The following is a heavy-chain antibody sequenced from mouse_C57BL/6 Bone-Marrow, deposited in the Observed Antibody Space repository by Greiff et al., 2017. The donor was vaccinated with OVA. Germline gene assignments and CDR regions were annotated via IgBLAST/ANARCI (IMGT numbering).Heavy chain of an antibody. CDR3: ARDAGLY. V-gene: IGHV7-1*01. CDR1: GFTFSDFY. CDR2: SRNKANDYTT. J-gene: IGHJ4*01. Sequence: EVKLVESGGGLVQSGRSLRLSCATSGFTFSDFYMEWVRQAPGKGLEWIAASRNKANDYTTEYSASVKGRFIVSRDTSQSILYLQMNALRAEDTAIYYCARDAGLYWGQGTSVTVSS.